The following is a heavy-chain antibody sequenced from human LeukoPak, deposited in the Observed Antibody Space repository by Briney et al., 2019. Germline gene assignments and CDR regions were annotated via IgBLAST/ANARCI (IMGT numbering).Heavy chain of an antibody. V-gene: IGHV4-4*07. CDR1: GGSISSYY. Sequence: SETLSLTCTVSGGSISSYYWSWIRQPAGKGLEWIGRIYSSGSTNYNPSLKSRVTMSVDTSKNQFSLKLNSVTAADTAVYYCARVGHGDYEYYYYYMDVWGKGTTVTVSS. D-gene: IGHD4-17*01. CDR2: IYSSGST. CDR3: ARVGHGDYEYYYYYMDV. J-gene: IGHJ6*03.